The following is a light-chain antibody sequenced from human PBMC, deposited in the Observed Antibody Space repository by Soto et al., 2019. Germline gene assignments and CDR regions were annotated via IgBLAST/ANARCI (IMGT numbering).Light chain of an antibody. CDR1: QTSYSN. Sequence: IMMTKSPATLSVALGERATLSCRAVQTSYSNVAGYQQRPGQAPRLIIDRAYTRTTGIPARFSGSGSGTEFTITISSLQSGDFALYYCQQYHTLWTFSQGTNVAI. J-gene: IGKJ1*01. CDR2: RAY. CDR3: QQYHTLWT. V-gene: IGKV3-15*01.